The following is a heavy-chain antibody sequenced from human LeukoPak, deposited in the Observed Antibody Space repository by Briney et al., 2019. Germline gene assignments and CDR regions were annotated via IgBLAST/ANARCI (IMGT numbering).Heavy chain of an antibody. J-gene: IGHJ6*02. Sequence: SETLSLTCTVSGGSISSGGCYWSWIRQHPGKGLEWIGYIFYSGSTYYTPSLKSRITISVDTSKNQFSLKLSSVTAADTAVYYCARLGADYGDYSGSNYFYGMDVWGQGTTVTVSS. CDR1: GGSISSGGCY. V-gene: IGHV4-31*03. D-gene: IGHD4-17*01. CDR2: IFYSGST. CDR3: ARLGADYGDYSGSNYFYGMDV.